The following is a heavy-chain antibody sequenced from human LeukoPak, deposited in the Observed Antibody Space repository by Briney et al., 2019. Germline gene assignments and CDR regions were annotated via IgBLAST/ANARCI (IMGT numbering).Heavy chain of an antibody. CDR2: INHSGST. V-gene: IGHV4-34*01. CDR3: AAYDTLTGYYLFDY. CDR1: GGSFSGYY. Sequence: SETLSLTCAVYGGSFSGYYWSWIRQPPGKGLEWIGEINHSGSTNYNPSLKSRVTISVDTSKNQFSLKLSSVTAADTAVYYCAAYDTLTGYYLFDYWGQGTLVTVSS. D-gene: IGHD3-9*01. J-gene: IGHJ4*02.